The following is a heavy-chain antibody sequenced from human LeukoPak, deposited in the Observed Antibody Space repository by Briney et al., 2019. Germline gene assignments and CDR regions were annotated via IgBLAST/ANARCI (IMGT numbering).Heavy chain of an antibody. CDR2: IYSGGNT. CDR3: VNLPGGGY. CDR1: GLTVSSNY. V-gene: IGHV3-66*02. J-gene: IGHJ4*02. Sequence: GGSLRLSCAASGLTVSSNYMTWIHQAPRKGLEWVSIIYSGGNTYYADSVKGRFAISRDNSKNTVYLQMNSLRAEDTAVYYCVNLPGGGYWGQGTLVTVSS. D-gene: IGHD7-27*01.